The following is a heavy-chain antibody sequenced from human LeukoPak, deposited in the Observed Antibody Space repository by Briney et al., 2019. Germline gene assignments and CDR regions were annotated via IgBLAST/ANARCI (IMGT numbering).Heavy chain of an antibody. CDR3: ARGAAVVPAAMRSVYYYYGTDV. V-gene: IGHV1-3*01. CDR1: GYTFTSYA. Sequence: GASVKVSCKASGYTFTSYAMHWVRQAPGQRLEWMGWINAGNGNTKYSQKFQGRVTITRDTSASTAYMELSSLRSEDTAVYYCARGAAVVPAAMRSVYYYYGTDVWGQGTTVTVSS. J-gene: IGHJ6*02. CDR2: INAGNGNT. D-gene: IGHD2-2*01.